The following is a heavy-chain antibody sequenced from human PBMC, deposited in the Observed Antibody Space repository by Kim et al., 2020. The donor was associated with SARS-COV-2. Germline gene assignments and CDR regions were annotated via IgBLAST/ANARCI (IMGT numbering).Heavy chain of an antibody. CDR3: ARDLTVYCGVDINSGCFEP. CDR2: ISSGRSYI. V-gene: IGHV3-21*01. CDR1: GFTFSSYS. J-gene: IGHJ1*01. Sequence: GGSLRLSCVASGFTFSSYSINWVRQAPGKGLEWVSAISSGRSYINYADSVKGRFTISRDNSKNTLYLQMNSLRGEDTAVYYCARDLTVYCGVDINSGCFEPWGQGTLVTVSS. D-gene: IGHD2-21*02.